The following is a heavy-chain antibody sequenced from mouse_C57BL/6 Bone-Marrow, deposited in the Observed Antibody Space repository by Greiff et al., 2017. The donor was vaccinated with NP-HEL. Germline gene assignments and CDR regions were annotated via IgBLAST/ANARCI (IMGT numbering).Heavy chain of an antibody. D-gene: IGHD2-1*01. J-gene: IGHJ1*03. CDR3: TREDYYGNYDWYFDV. V-gene: IGHV1-5*01. CDR1: GYTFTSYW. CDR2: IYPGNSDT. Sequence: EVQLQQSGTVLARPGASVKMSCKTSGYTFTSYWMHWVKQRPGQGLEWIGAIYPGNSDTSYNQKFKGKAKLTAVTSASTAYMELSSLTNEVSAVYYCTREDYYGNYDWYFDVWGTGTTVTVSS.